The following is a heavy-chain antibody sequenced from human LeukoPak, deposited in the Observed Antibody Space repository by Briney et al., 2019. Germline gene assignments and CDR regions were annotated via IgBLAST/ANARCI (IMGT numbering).Heavy chain of an antibody. CDR3: ERGASWLSNWFDP. Sequence: GASVKVSCKASGYTFTSYGISWVRRAPGQGLDWMGLISAYNGNTNYAQKLQGRVTMTTDTSTSTAYMELRSLRSDDTAVYYCERGASWLSNWFDPWGQGTLVTVSS. D-gene: IGHD3-22*01. CDR2: ISAYNGNT. CDR1: GYTFTSYG. J-gene: IGHJ5*02. V-gene: IGHV1-18*01.